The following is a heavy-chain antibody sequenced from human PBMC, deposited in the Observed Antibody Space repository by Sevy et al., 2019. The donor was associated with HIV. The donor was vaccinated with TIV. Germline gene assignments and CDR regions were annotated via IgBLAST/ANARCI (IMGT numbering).Heavy chain of an antibody. J-gene: IGHJ5*02. CDR2: INRDGSST. Sequence: GGSLRLSCAASGFTFRSDWMHWVRQAPGKGLVWVSRINRDGSSTAYADSVKGRFTISRDNAKNTLYLQMNSLRAEDMSVYYCLSEGGDWFDPWGQGTLVTVSS. D-gene: IGHD3-16*01. CDR1: GFTFRSDW. V-gene: IGHV3-74*01. CDR3: LSEGGDWFDP.